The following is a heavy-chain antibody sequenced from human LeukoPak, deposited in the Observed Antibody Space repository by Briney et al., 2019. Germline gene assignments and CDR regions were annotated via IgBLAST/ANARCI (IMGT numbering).Heavy chain of an antibody. CDR1: GGTFSSYA. D-gene: IGHD5-18*01. CDR3: ARSGGGYSYGYDDY. J-gene: IGHJ4*02. V-gene: IGHV1-18*01. Sequence: GASVKVSCKASGGTFSSYAISWVRQAPGQGLEWMGWISAYNGNTNYAQKLQGRVTMTTDTSTSTAYMELRSLRSDDAAVYYCARSGGGYSYGYDDYWGQGTLVTVSS. CDR2: ISAYNGNT.